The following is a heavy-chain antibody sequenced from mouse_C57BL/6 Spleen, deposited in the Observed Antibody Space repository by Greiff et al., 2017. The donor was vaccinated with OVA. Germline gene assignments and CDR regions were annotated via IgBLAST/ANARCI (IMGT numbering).Heavy chain of an antibody. CDR3: ALGEIYYDYGVGFAY. CDR2: IYPGSGST. CDR1: GYTFTSYW. D-gene: IGHD2-4*01. Sequence: VQLQQSGAELVKPGASVKMSCKASGYTFTSYWITWVKQRPGQGLEWIGDIYPGSGSTNYNEKFKSKATLTVDTSSSTAYLQLSSLTSEDSAVYYCALGEIYYDYGVGFAYWGQGTLVTVSA. J-gene: IGHJ3*01. V-gene: IGHV1-55*01.